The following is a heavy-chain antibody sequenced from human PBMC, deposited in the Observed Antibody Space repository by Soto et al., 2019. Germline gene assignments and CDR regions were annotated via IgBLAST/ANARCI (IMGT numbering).Heavy chain of an antibody. J-gene: IGHJ6*02. Sequence: EVQLLESGGGLVQPGGSLRLSCAASGFTFSSYAMSWVRQAPGKGLEWVSAISGSGGSTYYADSVKGRFTISRDNSKNTLYLQMNSLRAEDTAVYYCAKVLRYFSSTSCYVGYGMDVWGQGTTVTVSS. CDR2: ISGSGGST. D-gene: IGHD2-2*01. V-gene: IGHV3-23*01. CDR1: GFTFSSYA. CDR3: AKVLRYFSSTSCYVGYGMDV.